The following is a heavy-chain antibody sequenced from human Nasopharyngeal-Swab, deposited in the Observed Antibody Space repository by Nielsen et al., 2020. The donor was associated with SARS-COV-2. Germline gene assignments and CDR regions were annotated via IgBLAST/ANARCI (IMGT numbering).Heavy chain of an antibody. CDR2: IKQDGSEK. CDR3: ARGGYCSSTSCYFGIQNRVDY. V-gene: IGHV3-7*05. CDR1: GFTFSSYW. J-gene: IGHJ4*02. D-gene: IGHD2-2*01. Sequence: GGSLRPSCAASGFTFSSYWMSWVRQAPGKGLEWVANIKQDGSEKYYVDSVKGRFTISRDNAKNSLYLQMNSLRAEDTAVYYCARGGYCSSTSCYFGIQNRVDYWGQGTLVTVSS.